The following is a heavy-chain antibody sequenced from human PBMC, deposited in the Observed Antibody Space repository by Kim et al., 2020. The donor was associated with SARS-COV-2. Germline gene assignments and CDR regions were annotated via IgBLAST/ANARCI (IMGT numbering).Heavy chain of an antibody. V-gene: IGHV1-69*13. J-gene: IGHJ3*02. CDR2: IIPIFGTA. CDR3: ARERGYIVATPGAFDI. CDR1: GGTFSSYA. Sequence: SVKVSCKASGGTFSSYAISWVRQAPGQGLEWMGGIIPIFGTANYAQKFQGRVTITADESTSTAYMELSSLRSEDTAVYYCARERGYIVATPGAFDIWGQGTMVTVSS. D-gene: IGHD5-12*01.